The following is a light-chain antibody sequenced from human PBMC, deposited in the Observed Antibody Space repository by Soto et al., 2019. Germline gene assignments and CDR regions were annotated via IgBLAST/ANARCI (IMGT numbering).Light chain of an antibody. J-gene: IGKJ4*01. CDR2: WAS. CDR1: QSILYSSNNKNY. Sequence: DIVMTQSPDSLAVSLGERATINCKSSQSILYSSNNKNYLAWYQQKPGQPPKLLIYWASTRESGVPDRFSGSGSGTDFTLTISSLQAEDVAVYYCHQYYSTPHTFGGGTKVEIK. V-gene: IGKV4-1*01. CDR3: HQYYSTPHT.